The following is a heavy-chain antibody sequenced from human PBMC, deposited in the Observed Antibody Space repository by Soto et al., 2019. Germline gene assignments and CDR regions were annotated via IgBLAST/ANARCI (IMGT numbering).Heavy chain of an antibody. CDR2: ISNDGINE. CDR1: GFTFNYYG. J-gene: IGHJ4*02. CDR3: AKAVGSSCFDY. Sequence: VQLVESGGGVVQPGRSLRLSCAASGFTFNYYGVHWVRQAPGKGLEWVATISNDGINEYYADSVKGRFTISRDNSKNTLHLQMNSLRPEDTAVYYCAKAVGSSCFDYWGQGTLVTVSS. V-gene: IGHV3-30*18. D-gene: IGHD6-13*01.